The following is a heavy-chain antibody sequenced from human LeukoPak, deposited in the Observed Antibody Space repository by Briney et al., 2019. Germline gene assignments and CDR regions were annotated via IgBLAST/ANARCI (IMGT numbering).Heavy chain of an antibody. CDR3: ARGLGLQWLTLLKGDY. V-gene: IGHV1-8*01. Sequence: GASVKVSCKASGYTFTSYDINWVRQATGQGLEWMGWMNPNSGNTGYAQKFQGRVTMTRNTSISTAYMELSSLRSEDTAVYYCARGLGLQWLTLLKGDYWGQRTLVTVSS. CDR1: GYTFTSYD. D-gene: IGHD6-19*01. CDR2: MNPNSGNT. J-gene: IGHJ4*02.